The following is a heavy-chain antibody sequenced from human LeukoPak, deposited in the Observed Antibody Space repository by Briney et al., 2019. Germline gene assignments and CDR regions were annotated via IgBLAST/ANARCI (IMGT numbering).Heavy chain of an antibody. J-gene: IGHJ5*02. CDR3: AIQSRSNRFDR. Sequence: ASVKVSCKASGYTFTSYDINWVPQATGQGLEWMGWMYPISGDTGYEQKCQRRVAMASDTSITTAYMELSSLRSKVRAVYECAIQSRSNRFDRWGQGTHVSVPS. CDR1: GYTFTSYD. CDR2: MYPISGDT. V-gene: IGHV1-8*01.